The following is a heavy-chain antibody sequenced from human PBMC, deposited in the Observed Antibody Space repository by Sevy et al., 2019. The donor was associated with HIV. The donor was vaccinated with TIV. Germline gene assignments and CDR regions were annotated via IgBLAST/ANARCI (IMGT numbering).Heavy chain of an antibody. D-gene: IGHD5-18*01. Sequence: GGSLRLSCAASGFTFSSYGMHWVRQAPGKGLEWVAFIRYDGSNKYYADSVKGRFTISRDNSKNTLYLQMSSLRAEDTAVYYCAKVLGYSYGSQYYYYGMDVWGQGTTVTVSS. CDR1: GFTFSSYG. V-gene: IGHV3-30*02. J-gene: IGHJ6*02. CDR2: IRYDGSNK. CDR3: AKVLGYSYGSQYYYYGMDV.